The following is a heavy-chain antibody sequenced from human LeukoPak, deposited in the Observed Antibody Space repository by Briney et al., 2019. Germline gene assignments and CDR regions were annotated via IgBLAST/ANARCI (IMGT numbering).Heavy chain of an antibody. V-gene: IGHV3-33*01. J-gene: IGHJ1*01. Sequence: GGSLRLSCAASGFTFSSYGMHWVRQAPGKGLEWVAVIWYDGSNKYYADSVKGRFTISRDNSKNTLYLQMNSLRAVDTAVYYCARGGAAAALEYFQHWGQGTLVTVSS. CDR3: ARGGAAAALEYFQH. D-gene: IGHD6-13*01. CDR2: IWYDGSNK. CDR1: GFTFSSYG.